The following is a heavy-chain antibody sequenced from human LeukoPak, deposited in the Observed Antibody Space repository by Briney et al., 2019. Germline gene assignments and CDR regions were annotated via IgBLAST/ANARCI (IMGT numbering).Heavy chain of an antibody. V-gene: IGHV3-23*01. J-gene: IGHJ4*02. D-gene: IGHD3-3*01. CDR2: ISGSGGST. CDR3: AKSSAGFFWSGYYLDY. Sequence: GGSLRLSCAASGFTFSSYAMSWVRQAPGKGLEWDSAISGSGGSTYYADSVKGRFTISRDNSKNTLYLQMNSLRAEDTAVYYCAKSSAGFFWSGYYLDYWGQGTLVTVSS. CDR1: GFTFSSYA.